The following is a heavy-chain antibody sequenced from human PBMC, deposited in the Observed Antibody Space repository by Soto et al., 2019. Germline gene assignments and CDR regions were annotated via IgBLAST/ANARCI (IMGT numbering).Heavy chain of an antibody. CDR2: INPNSGGT. D-gene: IGHD2-15*01. V-gene: IGHV1-2*04. CDR1: GYTFTGYY. CDR3: ARGCSGGSCYSEALQH. J-gene: IGHJ1*01. Sequence: QVQLVQSGAEVKKPGASVKVSCKASGYTFTGYYMHWVRQAPGQGLEWMGWINPNSGGTNYAQKFQGWVTMTRDTSISTAYMELSRLRSDDTAVYYCARGCSGGSCYSEALQHWGQGTLVTVSS.